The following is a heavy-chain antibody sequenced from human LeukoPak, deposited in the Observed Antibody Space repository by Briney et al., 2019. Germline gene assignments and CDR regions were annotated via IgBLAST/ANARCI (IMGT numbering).Heavy chain of an antibody. CDR1: GASISSYY. J-gene: IGHJ4*02. Sequence: PSETLSLTCTVSGASISSYYWSWIRQPPGKGLEWIGYIYYSGSTNYNPSLKSRVTISVDTSKNQFSLKLSSVTAADTAVYYCARIKSGVNFFDYWGQGTLVTVSS. CDR2: IYYSGST. CDR3: ARIKSGVNFFDY. V-gene: IGHV4-59*01. D-gene: IGHD1-26*01.